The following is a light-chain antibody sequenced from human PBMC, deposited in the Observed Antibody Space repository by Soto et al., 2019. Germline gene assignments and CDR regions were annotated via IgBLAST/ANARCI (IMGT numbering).Light chain of an antibody. CDR3: SSYTSSITRV. Sequence: QSALTQPASVSGSPGQSITISCTGTSSDVGGYNYVSWYQQHPGKAPKLMIYKVSNRPSGVSNRFSGSKSGNTASLTISGLQAEVEADYYCSSYTSSITRVFGGGTKLTVL. J-gene: IGLJ3*02. V-gene: IGLV2-14*01. CDR2: KVS. CDR1: SSDVGGYNY.